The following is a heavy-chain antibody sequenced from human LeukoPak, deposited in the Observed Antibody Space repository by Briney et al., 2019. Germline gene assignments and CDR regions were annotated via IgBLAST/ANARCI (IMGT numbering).Heavy chain of an antibody. Sequence: GGSLRLSCAASGFTFSSYAMSWVRQAPGKGLEWVSAVSINGTTYYADSVKGRFTISRDNSKNTLHLQMNDLRVDDAAVYFCAKKRAAGAHEFDYWGQGTLVTVSS. D-gene: IGHD3-10*01. CDR2: VSINGTT. V-gene: IGHV3-23*01. CDR3: AKKRAAGAHEFDY. CDR1: GFTFSSYA. J-gene: IGHJ4*02.